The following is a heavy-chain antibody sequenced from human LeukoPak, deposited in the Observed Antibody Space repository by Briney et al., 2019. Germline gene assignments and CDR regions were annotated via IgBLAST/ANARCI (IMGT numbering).Heavy chain of an antibody. CDR2: SGST. Sequence: SEPLSLTCTVSGYSISSGYYWGWIRQPPGKGLEWIGSGSTYYNPSLKSRVTISVDTSKNQFSLKLSSVTAADTAVYYCARGAEGIAAAGTVYYYMDVWGKGTTVTVSS. J-gene: IGHJ6*03. CDR3: ARGAEGIAAAGTVYYYMDV. CDR1: GYSISSGYY. D-gene: IGHD6-13*01. V-gene: IGHV4-38-2*02.